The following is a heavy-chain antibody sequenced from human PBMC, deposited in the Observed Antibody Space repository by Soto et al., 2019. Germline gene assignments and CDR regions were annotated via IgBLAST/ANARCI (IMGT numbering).Heavy chain of an antibody. V-gene: IGHV6-1*01. J-gene: IGHJ5*02. D-gene: IGHD3-9*01. CDR3: ARAKLVDKTNWFDP. CDR2: TYYRSKWYN. Sequence: SQTLSLTCAISGDSVSSNSAAWNWIRQSPSRGLEWLGRTYYRSKWYNDYAVSVKSRITINPDTSKNQFSLQLNSVTPEDTVVYYCARAKLVDKTNWFDPWGQGTLVTVSS. CDR1: GDSVSSNSAA.